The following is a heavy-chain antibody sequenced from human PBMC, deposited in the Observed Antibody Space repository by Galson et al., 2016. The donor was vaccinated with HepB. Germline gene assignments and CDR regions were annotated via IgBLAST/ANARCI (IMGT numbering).Heavy chain of an antibody. D-gene: IGHD3-10*01. CDR1: GGSISSGGYY. J-gene: IGHJ4*02. Sequence: TLSLTCTVSGGSISSGGYYWRWIRQHPGKGLEWIGYIYHSGSTYYNPSLKSRVSISVDTSKSQFSLRLSSVTAADTAVYYCARDRSSGSGNFGYWGQGTLVTVSS. CDR3: ARDRSSGSGNFGY. CDR2: IYHSGST. V-gene: IGHV4-31*03.